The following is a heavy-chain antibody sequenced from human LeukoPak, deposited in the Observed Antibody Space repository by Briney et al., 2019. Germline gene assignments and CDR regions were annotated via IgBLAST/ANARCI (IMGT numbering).Heavy chain of an antibody. CDR3: AREDDDWGPNTLDV. D-gene: IGHD7-27*01. CDR1: GFTFSSYE. Sequence: GGSLRLSCAASGFTFSSYEMNWVRQAPGKGLEWVSYVSTSGTTIQYADSVKGRFTISRDNAQNSLYLQMDSLRDEDTAVYYCAREDDDWGPNTLDVWGQGTVVTVSS. V-gene: IGHV3-48*03. J-gene: IGHJ3*01. CDR2: VSTSGTTI.